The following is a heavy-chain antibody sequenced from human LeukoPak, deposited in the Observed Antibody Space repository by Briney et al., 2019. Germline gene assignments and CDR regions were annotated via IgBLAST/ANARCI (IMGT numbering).Heavy chain of an antibody. CDR1: GFTFSSYA. CDR2: ISYDGSNK. J-gene: IGHJ4*02. D-gene: IGHD1-7*01. CDR3: ARELSPYNWNYGFDY. V-gene: IGHV3-30*01. Sequence: GGSLRLSCAASGFTFSSYAMHWVRQAPGKGLEWVAVISYDGSNKYYADSVKGRFTISRANSKNTLYLQMNSLRAEDTAVYYCARELSPYNWNYGFDYWGQGTLVTVSS.